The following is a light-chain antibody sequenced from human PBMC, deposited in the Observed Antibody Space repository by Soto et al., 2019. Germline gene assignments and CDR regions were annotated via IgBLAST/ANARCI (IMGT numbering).Light chain of an antibody. V-gene: IGLV2-14*01. CDR2: DVS. CDR1: RSDVGGYNY. CDR3: SSYTRSSSTLVV. Sequence: QSVLTQPASVSGSPGQSITISCTGNRSDVGGYNYVSWYQQHPGKAPKLMIYDVSNRPSGISNRFSGSKSGNTASLTISGLQTEDEADYYCSSYTRSSSTLVVFGGGTKLTVL. J-gene: IGLJ2*01.